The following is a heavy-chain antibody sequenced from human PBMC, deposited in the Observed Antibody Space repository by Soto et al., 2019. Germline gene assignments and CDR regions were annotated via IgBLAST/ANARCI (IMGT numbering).Heavy chain of an antibody. CDR2: IYPGDSDT. CDR3: ARGRYYYGSGSYRVPNWFDP. D-gene: IGHD3-10*01. V-gene: IGHV5-51*01. CDR1: GYSFTSYW. Sequence: GESLKISCKGSGYSFTSYWIGWVRQMPGKGLEWMGIIYPGDSDTIYSPSFQGQVTISADKSISTAYLQWSSLKASDTAMYYCARGRYYYGSGSYRVPNWFDPWGQGTLVTVSS. J-gene: IGHJ5*02.